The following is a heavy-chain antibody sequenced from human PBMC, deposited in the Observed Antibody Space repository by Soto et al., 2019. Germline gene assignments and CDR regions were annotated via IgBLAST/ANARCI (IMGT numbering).Heavy chain of an antibody. Sequence: QVQLQESGPGLVKPSETLSLTCTVSGGSISSYYWSWIRQPPGKGLEWIGYIYYSGSTNYNPSLKRRVTISVDTSKNQFSLKLSSVTAADTAVYYCARHDSSGYYPYYFDYWGQGTLVTVSS. D-gene: IGHD3-22*01. CDR1: GGSISSYY. CDR2: IYYSGST. V-gene: IGHV4-59*08. CDR3: ARHDSSGYYPYYFDY. J-gene: IGHJ4*02.